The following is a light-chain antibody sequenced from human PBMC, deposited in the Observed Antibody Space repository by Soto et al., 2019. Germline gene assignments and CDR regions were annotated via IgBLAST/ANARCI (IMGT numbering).Light chain of an antibody. V-gene: IGLV2-14*03. Sequence: QSALTQPASVSGSPGQSITISCTGTSSDIGNYNYVSWYQQHPGKAPKLVIYGVSNRPSGVSSRFSGSKSGNMASLTISGLRAEDEADYHCISYAGAYYIFGTGTKLTVL. CDR3: ISYAGAYYI. CDR1: SSDIGNYNY. J-gene: IGLJ1*01. CDR2: GVS.